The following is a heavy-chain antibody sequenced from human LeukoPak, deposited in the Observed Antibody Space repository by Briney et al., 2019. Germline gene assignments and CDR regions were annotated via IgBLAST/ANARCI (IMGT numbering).Heavy chain of an antibody. CDR3: ARGDGRRITMIY. D-gene: IGHD3-22*01. CDR1: GYTFTGYY. CDR2: INPNSGGT. Sequence: ASVKVSCKASGYTFTGYYMHWVRQAPGQGLEWMGRINPNSGGTNYAQKFQGRVTMTRDTSISTAYMELSRLRSDDTAAYYCARGDGRRITMIYWGQGTLVTVSS. V-gene: IGHV1-2*06. J-gene: IGHJ4*02.